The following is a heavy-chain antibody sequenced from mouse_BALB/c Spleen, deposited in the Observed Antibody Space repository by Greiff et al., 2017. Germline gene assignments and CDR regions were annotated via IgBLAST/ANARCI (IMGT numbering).Heavy chain of an antibody. J-gene: IGHJ2*01. V-gene: IGHV1-80*01. D-gene: IGHD1-1*01. CDR1: GYAFSSYW. Sequence: QVQLQQSGAELVRPGSSVKISCKASGYAFSSYWMNWVKQRPGQGLEWIGQIYPGDGDTNYNGKFKGKATLTADKSSSTAYMQLSSLTSEDSAVYFCARDYYGSRGYYFDYWGQGTTRTVSS. CDR3: ARDYYGSRGYYFDY. CDR2: IYPGDGDT.